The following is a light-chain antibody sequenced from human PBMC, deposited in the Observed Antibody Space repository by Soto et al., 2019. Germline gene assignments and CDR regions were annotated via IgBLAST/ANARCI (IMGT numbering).Light chain of an antibody. CDR1: QSVTGNS. Sequence: EIVFTQVPGTVSLSPGERATLCCRASQSVTGNSLAWYQQKLGRAPRVLIYGASNRATGIPDRFSGSGSGTDFTLTITRLEPEDFAVYFCQQYGGSPRTFGQGTRLEIK. CDR2: GAS. V-gene: IGKV3-20*01. CDR3: QQYGGSPRT. J-gene: IGKJ5*01.